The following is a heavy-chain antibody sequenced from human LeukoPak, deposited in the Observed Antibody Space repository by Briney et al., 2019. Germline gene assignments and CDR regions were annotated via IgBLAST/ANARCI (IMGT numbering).Heavy chain of an antibody. CDR3: VKEYNWNFPDY. D-gene: IGHD1-7*01. J-gene: IGHJ4*02. CDR1: GFTFSNYA. CDR2: ISRNGGST. V-gene: IGHV3-64D*06. Sequence: AGGSLRLSCSASGFTFSNYAVHWVRQAPGKGLEYVSAISRNGGSTYYADSVKGRFTISRDNSKNTLYLQMSGLRAEDTAMYYCVKEYNWNFPDYWGQGTLVTVSS.